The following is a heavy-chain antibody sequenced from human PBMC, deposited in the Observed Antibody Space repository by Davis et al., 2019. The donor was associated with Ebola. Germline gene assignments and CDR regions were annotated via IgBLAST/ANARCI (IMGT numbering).Heavy chain of an antibody. CDR1: GYTFTGYY. V-gene: IGHV1-2*02. Sequence: GESLKISCKGSGYTFTGYYMHWVRQAPGQGLEWMGWINPNSGGTNYAQKFQGRVTMTRDTSISTAYMELSRLRSDDTAVYYCAREVRGARYSDYWGQGTLVTVSS. CDR3: AREVRGARYSDY. CDR2: INPNSGGT. J-gene: IGHJ4*02. D-gene: IGHD1-1*01.